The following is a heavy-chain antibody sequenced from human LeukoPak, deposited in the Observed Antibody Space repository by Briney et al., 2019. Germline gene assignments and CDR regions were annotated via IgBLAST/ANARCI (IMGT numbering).Heavy chain of an antibody. CDR3: ARIGSAAFTDY. CDR2: ISGSGGST. CDR1: GFTFTSYA. Sequence: PGGSLRLSCAASGFTFTSYAMSWVRQAPGKGLEWVSGISGSGGSTYYADSVEGRFTISRDNSKNTLYLQMNSLRAEDTALYYCARIGSAAFTDYWGQGTLVTVSS. D-gene: IGHD3-3*02. V-gene: IGHV3-23*01. J-gene: IGHJ4*02.